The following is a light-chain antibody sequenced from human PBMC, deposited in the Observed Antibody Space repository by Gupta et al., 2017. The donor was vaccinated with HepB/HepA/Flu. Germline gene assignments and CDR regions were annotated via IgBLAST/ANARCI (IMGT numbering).Light chain of an antibody. CDR2: DAS. CDR3: QQRKHWPLT. J-gene: IGKJ4*01. CDR1: QSVEIY. Sequence: ETVLTQSHATLSLPPGERATLSCRTSQSVEIYVVWYQQKPGQAPRPVMYDASKRATGIPARFSGSGSGTDFTLTISSLEAEDFAVYYCQQRKHWPLTFGAGTKVEI. V-gene: IGKV3-11*01.